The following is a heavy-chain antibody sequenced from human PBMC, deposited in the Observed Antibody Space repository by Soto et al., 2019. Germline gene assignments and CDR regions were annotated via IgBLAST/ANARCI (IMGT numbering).Heavy chain of an antibody. V-gene: IGHV4-30-2*01. CDR3: ASRPFYYYGLDV. CDR1: GGSITTAGYS. CDR2: VYHTGNA. Sequence: SETLSLTCTVSGGSITTAGYSWSWIRQPPGKALEWIGYVYHTGNAYPKPSLKSRVTISLDRSKNQFSLKMTSVTAADTALYYCASRPFYYYGLDVWGLGTTVTVSS. J-gene: IGHJ6*02.